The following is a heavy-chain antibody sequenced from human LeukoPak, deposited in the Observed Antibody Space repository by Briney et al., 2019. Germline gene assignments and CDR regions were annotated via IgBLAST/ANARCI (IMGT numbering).Heavy chain of an antibody. CDR1: GFTFSNYW. D-gene: IGHD3-22*01. CDR3: ARRLFDSSRYRPIDC. Sequence: GGSLRLSCAASGFTFSNYWMSWVRQAPGKGLEWVATIKQDGSDKYYVNSVKGRFTVSRDNAKHSLYLQMNSLRAEDTAVYYCARRLFDSSRYRPIDCWGPGTLVTVSS. V-gene: IGHV3-7*05. CDR2: IKQDGSDK. J-gene: IGHJ4*02.